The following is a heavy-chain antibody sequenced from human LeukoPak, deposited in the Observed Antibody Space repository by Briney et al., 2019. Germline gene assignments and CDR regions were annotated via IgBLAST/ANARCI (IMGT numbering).Heavy chain of an antibody. CDR2: ISNSGKTI. Sequence: PGGSLRLSCAASGFTFSDYYMSWIRQAPGKGLEWLSYISNSGKTIYYAASVKGRFTISRDNAENSLYLQMNSLRVEDTAVYYCARGFGSGWYHFDPWGQGTLVTISS. CDR1: GFTFSDYY. V-gene: IGHV3-11*01. CDR3: ARGFGSGWYHFDP. D-gene: IGHD6-19*01. J-gene: IGHJ5*02.